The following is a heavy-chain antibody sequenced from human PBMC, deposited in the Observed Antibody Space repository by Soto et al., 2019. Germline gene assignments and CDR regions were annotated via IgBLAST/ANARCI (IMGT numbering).Heavy chain of an antibody. CDR3: VPAPPVTTGGHY. Sequence: QITLKESGPTLVKPTETLTLTCTFSGFSLSTTGVGVGWIPQPPGKALDWLALIYSDDDKRYSPSLKSSRTFTQDPSKTQVVLTMTNMDPIDTATYYCVPAPPVTTGGHYWGQGTLVTVSS. J-gene: IGHJ4*02. V-gene: IGHV2-5*02. CDR1: GFSLSTTGVG. D-gene: IGHD4-17*01. CDR2: IYSDDDK.